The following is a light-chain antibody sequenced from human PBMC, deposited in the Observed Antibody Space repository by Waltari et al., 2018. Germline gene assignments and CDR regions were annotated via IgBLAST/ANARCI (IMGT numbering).Light chain of an antibody. CDR2: GAS. V-gene: IGKV3-15*01. CDR1: QSVSSN. J-gene: IGKJ1*01. CDR3: QHYNSWPQT. Sequence: EILMTQFPDTVSVSPGERATLSCRASQSVSSNLAWYQHRSGQAPRLLIYGASTRATGIPDRFSGSGSGTEFTLAISSLQSEDFAVYYCQHYNSWPQTFGQGTKVEIK.